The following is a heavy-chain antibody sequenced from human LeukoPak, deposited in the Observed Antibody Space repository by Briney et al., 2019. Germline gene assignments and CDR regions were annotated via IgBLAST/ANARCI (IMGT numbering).Heavy chain of an antibody. CDR3: AREGTVYDILTGYYKSPFDY. V-gene: IGHV5-51*01. Sequence: KGGESLKISCKGSGYSFTSYWIGWVRQMPGKGLEWMGIIYPGDSDTRYSPSFQGQVTISADKSISTAYLQWSSLKASDTAMYYCAREGTVYDILTGYYKSPFDYWGQGTLVTVSS. CDR1: GYSFTSYW. CDR2: IYPGDSDT. J-gene: IGHJ4*02. D-gene: IGHD3-9*01.